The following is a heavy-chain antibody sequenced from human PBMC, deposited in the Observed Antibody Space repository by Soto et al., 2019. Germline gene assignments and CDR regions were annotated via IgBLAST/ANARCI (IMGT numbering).Heavy chain of an antibody. CDR2: IYYSGST. V-gene: IGHV4-39*01. CDR3: ARHLTLNYYGSGNNWFDP. Sequence: SETLSLTCTVSGGSISSSSYYWGWIRQPPGKGLEWIGSIYYSGSTYYNPSLKSRVTISVDTSKNQFSLKLSSVTAADTAVYYCARHLTLNYYGSGNNWFDPWGQGTLVTVSS. J-gene: IGHJ5*02. D-gene: IGHD3-10*01. CDR1: GGSISSSSYY.